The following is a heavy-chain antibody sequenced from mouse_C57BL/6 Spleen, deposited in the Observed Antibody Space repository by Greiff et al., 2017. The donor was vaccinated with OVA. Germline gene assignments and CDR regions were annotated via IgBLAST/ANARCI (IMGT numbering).Heavy chain of an antibody. D-gene: IGHD2-4*01. CDR2: IYPSDSET. CDR3: ARRGGDYLFAY. CDR1: GYTFTSYW. J-gene: IGHJ3*01. V-gene: IGHV1-61*01. Sequence: QVQLQQPGAELVRPGSSVKLSCKASGYTFTSYWMDWVKQRPGQGLEWIGNIYPSDSETHYNQKFKDKATLTVDKSSSTAYMQLSSLTSEDSAVYYCARRGGDYLFAYWGQGTLVTVSA.